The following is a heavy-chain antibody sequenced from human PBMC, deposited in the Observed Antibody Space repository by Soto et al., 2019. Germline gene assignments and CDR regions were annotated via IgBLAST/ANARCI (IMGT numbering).Heavy chain of an antibody. D-gene: IGHD2-2*01. CDR2: IYPGDSDT. CDR1: GYSFTSYW. CDR3: ARHTNIVVVPAAKGTENYYYYGMDV. J-gene: IGHJ6*02. V-gene: IGHV5-51*01. Sequence: GESLKISCKGSGYSFTSYWIGWVRQMPGKGLEWMGIIYPGDSDTRYSPSFQGQVTISADKSISTAYLQWSSLKASDTAMYYCARHTNIVVVPAAKGTENYYYYGMDVWGQGTPVTVSS.